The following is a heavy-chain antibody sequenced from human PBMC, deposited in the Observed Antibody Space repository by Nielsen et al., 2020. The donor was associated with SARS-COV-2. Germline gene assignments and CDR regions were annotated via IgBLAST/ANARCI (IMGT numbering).Heavy chain of an antibody. V-gene: IGHV4-59*08. Sequence: SETLSLTCTLSGGSISNYYWSWIRQPPGKGLEWLGFIHHSGVTTYNPSLESRVTMSVDTSKNQFSLKLRSVTAADTAVYYCARPPDTWGQGTMVTVSS. CDR3: ARPPDT. J-gene: IGHJ3*01. CDR1: GGSISNYY. CDR2: IHHSGVT.